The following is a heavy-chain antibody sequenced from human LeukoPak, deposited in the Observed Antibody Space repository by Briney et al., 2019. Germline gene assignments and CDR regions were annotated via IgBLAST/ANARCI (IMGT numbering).Heavy chain of an antibody. CDR1: GGSFSGYY. CDR3: ARWWGFDP. Sequence: SETLSLTCAVYGGSFSGYYWSWIRQSPGKGLEWIGEINDSGSTNYNPSLQSRVVISVDTSKKQFSLKLNSLTAADTAVYYCARWWGFDPWGQGTLVTVSS. CDR2: INDSGST. V-gene: IGHV4-34*01. D-gene: IGHD2-15*01. J-gene: IGHJ5*02.